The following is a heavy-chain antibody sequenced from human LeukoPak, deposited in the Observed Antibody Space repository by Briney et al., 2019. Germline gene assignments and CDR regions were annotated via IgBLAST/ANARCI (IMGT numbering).Heavy chain of an antibody. V-gene: IGHV1-2*02. CDR3: ARDPYCSGGSCYSVSYYGMDV. J-gene: IGHJ6*02. D-gene: IGHD2-15*01. CDR2: INPNSGGT. Sequence: ASVKVSCKASGYTFTGYYMHWVRQAPGQGLEWMGWINPNSGGTNYAQKFQGRVTMTRDTSISTAYMELSRLRSDDTAVYYCARDPYCSGGSCYSVSYYGMDVWGQGTTVTVSS. CDR1: GYTFTGYY.